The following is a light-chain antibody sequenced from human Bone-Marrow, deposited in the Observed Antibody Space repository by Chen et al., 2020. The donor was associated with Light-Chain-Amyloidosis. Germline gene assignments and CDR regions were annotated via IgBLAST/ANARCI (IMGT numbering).Light chain of an antibody. CDR2: RDT. V-gene: IGLV3-25*03. Sequence: SYELTQPPPVSVSPGQTARITCSGDDLPTKYAYWYQQKPGQAPVLVIHRDTERPSGISERFSGCSSGTTATLTVGGGQAEDEADYHCQSADSSGTYEVIFGGGTKLTVL. CDR1: DLPTKY. J-gene: IGLJ2*01. CDR3: QSADSSGTYEVI.